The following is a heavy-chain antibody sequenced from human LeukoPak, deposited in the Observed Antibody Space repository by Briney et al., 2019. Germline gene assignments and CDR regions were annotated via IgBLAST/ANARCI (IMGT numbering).Heavy chain of an antibody. V-gene: IGHV4-59*07. CDR3: ARVAGSSSVYFYYYMDV. D-gene: IGHD6-6*01. CDR2: ISYSGIT. CDR1: GGSINYYY. J-gene: IGHJ6*03. Sequence: SDTLSLTCTVSGGSINYYYWSWLRQPPGKGPAWIGYISYSGITNYNPSLKSRVTISVDKPKNQFSLRLSSVTAADTAVYYCARVAGSSSVYFYYYMDVWGKGTTVTVSS.